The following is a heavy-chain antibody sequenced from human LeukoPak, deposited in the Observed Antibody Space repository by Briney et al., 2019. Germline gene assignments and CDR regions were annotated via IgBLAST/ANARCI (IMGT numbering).Heavy chain of an antibody. CDR3: AREETHRVYYGMDV. V-gene: IGHV1-18*01. J-gene: IGHJ6*02. CDR2: ISAYNGNT. Sequence: GASVKVSCKASGYTFTSYGISWVRQAPGQGLEWMGWISAYNGNTNYAQKVQGRVTMTTDTSTSTAYMELRSLRSDDTAVYYCAREETHRVYYGMDVWGQGTMVTVSS. CDR1: GYTFTSYG.